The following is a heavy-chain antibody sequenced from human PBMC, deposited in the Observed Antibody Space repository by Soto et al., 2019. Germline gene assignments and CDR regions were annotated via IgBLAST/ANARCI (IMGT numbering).Heavy chain of an antibody. D-gene: IGHD3-22*01. CDR3: ARERHYYYDSSGDYSYYYYGMDV. Sequence: GGSLRLSCAASGFTFSSYAMHWVRQAPGKGLEWVAVISYDGSNKYYADSVKGRFTIYRDNSKNTLYLQMNSLRAEDTAVYYCARERHYYYDSSGDYSYYYYGMDVWGQGTTVTVSS. V-gene: IGHV3-30-3*01. CDR2: ISYDGSNK. J-gene: IGHJ6*02. CDR1: GFTFSSYA.